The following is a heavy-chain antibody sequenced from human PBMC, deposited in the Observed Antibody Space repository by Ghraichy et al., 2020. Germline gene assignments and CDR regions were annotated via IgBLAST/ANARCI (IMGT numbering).Heavy chain of an antibody. J-gene: IGHJ3*02. D-gene: IGHD4-17*01. V-gene: IGHV4-61*02. Sequence: SETLSLTCIVSGGSISRGSSYWSWIRQPAGKGLEWIGRIDTSGNTNYNPSLKSRITISVDRSKNQFSLNLRYMTAADTAMYYCARDYGDGAFNIWGQGTMVTVSS. CDR2: IDTSGNT. CDR3: ARDYGDGAFNI. CDR1: GGSISRGSSY.